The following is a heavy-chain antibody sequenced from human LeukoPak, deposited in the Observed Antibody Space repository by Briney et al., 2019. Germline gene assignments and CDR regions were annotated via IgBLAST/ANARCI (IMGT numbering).Heavy chain of an antibody. CDR2: INHSGST. V-gene: IGHV4-34*01. Sequence: SETLSLTCAVYGGSFSGYYWSWIRQPPGKGLEWLGEINHSGSTNYNPSLKSRVIISVDMSKNQFSLKLSSVTAADTAVYYCARKTGYEILTHRAFYYGMDVWGQGTTVTVSS. CDR3: ARKTGYEILTHRAFYYGMDV. CDR1: GGSFSGYY. J-gene: IGHJ6*02. D-gene: IGHD3-9*01.